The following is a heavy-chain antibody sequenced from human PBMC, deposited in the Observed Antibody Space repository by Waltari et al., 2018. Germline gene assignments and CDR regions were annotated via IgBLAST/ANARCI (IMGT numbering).Heavy chain of an antibody. V-gene: IGHV3-48*01. CDR1: GFTFSSYS. CDR3: AKDWGSSSLEYYYYYGIDV. J-gene: IGHJ6*02. Sequence: EVQLVESGGGLVQPGGSLRLSCAASGFTFSSYSMNWVRQAPGKGLEWVSYISSSSSTIYYADSVKGRFTISRDNAKSSLYLQMNSLRAEDTAVYYCAKDWGSSSLEYYYYYGIDVWGQGTTVTVSS. CDR2: ISSSSSTI. D-gene: IGHD6-6*01.